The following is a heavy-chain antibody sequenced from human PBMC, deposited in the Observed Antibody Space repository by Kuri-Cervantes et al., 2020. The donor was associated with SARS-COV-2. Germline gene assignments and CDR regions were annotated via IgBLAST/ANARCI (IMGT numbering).Heavy chain of an antibody. Sequence: SETLSLTCTVSGGSISSYYWSWIRQPPGKGLEWIGYTYYSGSTNYNPSLKSRVTISVDTSKNQFSLKLSSVTAADTAVYYCARDLTGGDDAFDIWGQGTMVTVSS. CDR2: TYYSGST. J-gene: IGHJ3*02. D-gene: IGHD7-27*01. CDR3: ARDLTGGDDAFDI. CDR1: GGSISSYY. V-gene: IGHV4-59*12.